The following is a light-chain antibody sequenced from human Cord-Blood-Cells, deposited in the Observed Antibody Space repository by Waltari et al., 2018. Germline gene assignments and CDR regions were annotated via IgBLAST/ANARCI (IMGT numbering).Light chain of an antibody. J-gene: IGLJ1*01. CDR2: EVS. CDR3: SSYTSSSTPYV. CDR1: SXXXXGYXX. Sequence: QSALTQPASVSGSPGQSITISCTGXSXXXXGYXXVXXYQQHPGKAPKLMIYEVSNRPSGVSTRFSGSKSGNTASLTISGLQAEDEADYYCSSYTSSSTPYVFGTGTKVTVL. V-gene: IGLV2-14*01.